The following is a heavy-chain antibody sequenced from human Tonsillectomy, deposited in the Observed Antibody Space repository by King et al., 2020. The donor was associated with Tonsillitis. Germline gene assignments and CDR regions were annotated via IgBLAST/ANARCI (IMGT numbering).Heavy chain of an antibody. Sequence: VQLQESGPGLVKASETLSLTCSVPGASVSSYYWSWIRQTPDKGLEWIGYIYYIGTTNYSPALKSRVTVSVDTSKNQVFLRLTSVTAADTAMYYCARGRRPDCSGGGCYLSPFDSWGQGTLVAVSS. CDR2: IYYIGTT. J-gene: IGHJ4*02. CDR3: ARGRRPDCSGGGCYLSPFDS. D-gene: IGHD2-15*01. CDR1: GASVSSYY. V-gene: IGHV4-59*02.